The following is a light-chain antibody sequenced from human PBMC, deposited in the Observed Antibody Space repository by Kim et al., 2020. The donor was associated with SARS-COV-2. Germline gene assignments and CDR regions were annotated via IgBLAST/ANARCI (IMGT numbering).Light chain of an antibody. V-gene: IGKV3-20*01. CDR3: DQYGGGLWA. J-gene: IGKJ1*01. CDR1: ESIYSNS. CDR2: GAS. Sequence: SPGERATLSCRATESIYSNSVVVTQHRPGQAPRLLIYGASTRAAGIPGRVSGSKSGTDFTLTISSLEPEDFATYYCDQYGGGLWAFGHGTKVDIK.